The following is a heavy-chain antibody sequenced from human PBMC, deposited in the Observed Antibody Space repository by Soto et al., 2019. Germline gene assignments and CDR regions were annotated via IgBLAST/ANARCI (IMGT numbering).Heavy chain of an antibody. CDR3: AQVMNSGWYLDY. V-gene: IGHV3-23*01. CDR2: ISGSGGTT. J-gene: IGHJ4*02. Sequence: GGSLRLSCAASGFTFIFYAMSWVRQALGKGLEWGSAISGSGGTTYYADSVKGRFTISRDNSKNTMYLQVNSLRAEDTAIYYCAQVMNSGWYLDYCGQGTLVTVSS. D-gene: IGHD6-19*01. CDR1: GFTFIFYA.